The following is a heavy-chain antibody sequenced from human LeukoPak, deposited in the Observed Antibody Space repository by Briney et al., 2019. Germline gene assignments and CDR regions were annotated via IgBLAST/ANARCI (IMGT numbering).Heavy chain of an antibody. V-gene: IGHV3-21*01. CDR1: GVTFSSYS. CDR2: ISSRSTYI. Sequence: PGGSLRLFCAASGVTFSSYSMNWVRQAPGKGLEWVSSISSRSTYIYYADSVKGRFTISRDNAKNSLYLQMNSLRAEDTAVYYCAELGITMIGGVWGKGTTVTISS. D-gene: IGHD3-10*02. J-gene: IGHJ6*04. CDR3: AELGITMIGGV.